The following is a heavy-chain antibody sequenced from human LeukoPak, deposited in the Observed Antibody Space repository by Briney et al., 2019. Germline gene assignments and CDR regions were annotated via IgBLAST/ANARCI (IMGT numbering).Heavy chain of an antibody. CDR2: ISAYNGNT. CDR3: ASWSITRAAFDI. J-gene: IGHJ3*02. V-gene: IGHV1-18*01. Sequence: ASVKVSCKASGGTFSSYVISWVRQAPGQGLEWMGWISAYNGNTNYAQKLQGRVTMTTDTSTSTAYMELRSLRSDDTAVYYCASWSITRAAFDIWGQGTMVTVSS. D-gene: IGHD1-14*01. CDR1: GGTFSSYV.